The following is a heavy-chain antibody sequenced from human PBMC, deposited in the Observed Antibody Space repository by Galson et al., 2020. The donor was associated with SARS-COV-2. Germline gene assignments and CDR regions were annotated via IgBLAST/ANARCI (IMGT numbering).Heavy chain of an antibody. Sequence: ASVKVSCKVSGYTLTELSMHWVRQAPGKGLEWMGGFDPEDGETIYAQKFQGRVTMTEDTSTDTAYMELSSLRSEDTAVYYCATFYAVACTVVPFDYWGQGILVTVSS. V-gene: IGHV1-24*01. J-gene: IGHJ4*02. CDR1: GYTLTELS. D-gene: IGHD6-19*01. CDR2: FDPEDGET. CDR3: ATFYAVACTVVPFDY.